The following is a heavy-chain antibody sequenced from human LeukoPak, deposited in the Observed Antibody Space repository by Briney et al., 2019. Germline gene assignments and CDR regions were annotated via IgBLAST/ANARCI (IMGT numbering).Heavy chain of an antibody. CDR1: GFTLRDAW. V-gene: IGHV3-15*01. Sequence: GGSLRLSCAASGFTLRDAWMYWVRQAPGKGLEWVGRIKSKTDGGTTEYGAPVKGRFTISRDDSKNTLFLQMNSLKGDDTAVYYCTTSATIFGSPYIQAFGYWGQGTLVTVSS. CDR3: TTSATIFGSPYIQAFGY. CDR2: IKSKTDGGTT. J-gene: IGHJ4*02. D-gene: IGHD3-3*01.